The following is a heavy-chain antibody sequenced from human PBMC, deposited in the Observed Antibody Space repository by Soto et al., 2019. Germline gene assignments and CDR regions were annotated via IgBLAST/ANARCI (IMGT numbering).Heavy chain of an antibody. CDR3: ARHNDYRTAWPNDFDY. D-gene: IGHD1-1*01. CDR2: IYPGDSDT. J-gene: IGHJ4*02. Sequence: GESLKISCKASGYTFISYWIGWVRQMPGKGPEWMGIIYPGDSDTEYSPSFQGQVTISADKSITTAYLQWSSLQASDSAIYYCARHNDYRTAWPNDFDYWGQGTRVTVSS. V-gene: IGHV5-51*01. CDR1: GYTFISYW.